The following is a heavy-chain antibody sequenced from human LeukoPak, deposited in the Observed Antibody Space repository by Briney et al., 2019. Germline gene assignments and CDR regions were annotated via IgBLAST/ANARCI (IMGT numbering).Heavy chain of an antibody. V-gene: IGHV4-38-2*02. CDR2: IYHSGST. D-gene: IGHD3-16*02. J-gene: IGHJ5*02. CDR1: GYSISSGYY. Sequence: PSETLSLTCTVSGYSISSGYYWGWIRQPPGKGLEWIGSIYHSGSTYYNPSLKSRVTISVDTSKNQFSLKLSSVTAADTVVYYCARVWVIGYRYNWFDPWGQGTLVTVSS. CDR3: ARVWVIGYRYNWFDP.